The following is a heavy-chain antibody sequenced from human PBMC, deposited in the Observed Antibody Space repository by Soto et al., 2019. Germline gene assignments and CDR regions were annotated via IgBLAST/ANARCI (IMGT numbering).Heavy chain of an antibody. CDR3: ARDKCAGDCYAYNWFDP. CDR1: GGTFSSYA. V-gene: IGHV1-69*12. Sequence: QVQLVQSGAEVKKPGSSVKVSCKASGGTFSSYAISWVRQAPGQGLEWMGGIIPIFGTANYAQKFQGRVTNTADESTSNAYMELSSLRSEDTAVYYCARDKCAGDCYAYNWFDPWGQGTLVTVSS. CDR2: IIPIFGTA. D-gene: IGHD2-21*02. J-gene: IGHJ5*02.